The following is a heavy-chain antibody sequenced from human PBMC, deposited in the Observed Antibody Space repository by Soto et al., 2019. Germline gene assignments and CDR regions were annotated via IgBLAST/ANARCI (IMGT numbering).Heavy chain of an antibody. CDR2: IIPIFGTA. D-gene: IGHD6-19*01. CDR3: ARSGGGQWLVPSRKVWFDP. Sequence: ASVKVSCKASGGTFSSYAISWVRQAPGQGLEWMGGIIPIFGTANYAQKFQGRVTITADESTSTAYMELSSLRSEDTAVYYCARSGGGQWLVPSRKVWFDPWGQGTLVTVSS. J-gene: IGHJ5*02. CDR1: GGTFSSYA. V-gene: IGHV1-69*13.